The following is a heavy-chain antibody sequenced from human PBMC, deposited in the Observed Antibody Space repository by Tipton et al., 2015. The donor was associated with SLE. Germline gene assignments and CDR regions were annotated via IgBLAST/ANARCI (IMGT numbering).Heavy chain of an antibody. CDR2: IYPGDSDT. CDR3: ARAGQQLVVRGAFDI. V-gene: IGHV5-51*03. Sequence: QLVQSGTEVKKPGESLKISCKGSGYSFTSYWIGWVRQMPGKGLEWMGIIYPGDSDTSYSPSFQGQVTISADKSISTAYLQWSSLKASDTAMYYCARAGQQLVVRGAFDIWGQGTMVTVSS. D-gene: IGHD6-13*01. J-gene: IGHJ3*02. CDR1: GYSFTSYW.